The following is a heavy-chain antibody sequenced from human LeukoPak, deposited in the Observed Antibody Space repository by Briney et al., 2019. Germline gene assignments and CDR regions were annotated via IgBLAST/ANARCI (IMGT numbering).Heavy chain of an antibody. CDR3: AKDARGYMDYFDY. Sequence: PGRSLRLSCAASGFTFDDYAMLWVRPAPGKGLEWVSGINWNSGNIGYADSVKGRFTISRDNAKNSLYLQMNSLRAEDTALYYCAKDARGYMDYFDYWGQGTLVTVSS. CDR1: GFTFDDYA. D-gene: IGHD5-18*01. J-gene: IGHJ4*02. CDR2: INWNSGNI. V-gene: IGHV3-9*01.